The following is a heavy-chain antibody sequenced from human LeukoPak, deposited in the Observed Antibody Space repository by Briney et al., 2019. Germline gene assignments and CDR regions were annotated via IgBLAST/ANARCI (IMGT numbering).Heavy chain of an antibody. J-gene: IGHJ4*02. CDR3: ARDTGKRGLDY. Sequence: PSETLSLTCTVSGVSISSGGYYWRWIRQHPGKGLEWIGYIYYSGSTYYNPSLKSRVTISVDTSKNQFSLKLSSVTAADTAVYYCARDTGKRGLDYWGQGTLVTVSS. V-gene: IGHV4-31*03. CDR2: IYYSGST. D-gene: IGHD3-16*01. CDR1: GVSISSGGYY.